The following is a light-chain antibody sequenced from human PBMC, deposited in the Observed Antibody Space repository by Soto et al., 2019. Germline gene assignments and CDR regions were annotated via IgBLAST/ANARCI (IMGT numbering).Light chain of an antibody. CDR2: DAS. CDR3: QQSYNTPLT. J-gene: IGKJ4*01. Sequence: AIQLTHSPSSLSSSVGDRVTITGLASQCISSALAWYQQKPGKAPKLLIYDASSLEGEVPSRFSGSGSGTDFTLTISGLLPEDYATYYCQQSYNTPLTFGGGTKVDIK. V-gene: IGKV1D-13*01. CDR1: QCISSA.